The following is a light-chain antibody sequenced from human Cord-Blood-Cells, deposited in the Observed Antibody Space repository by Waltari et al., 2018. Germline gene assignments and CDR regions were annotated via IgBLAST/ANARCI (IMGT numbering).Light chain of an antibody. J-gene: IGLJ1*01. CDR3: FSVAVSSTLV. CDR1: SSDVGSYNL. V-gene: IGLV2-23*01. Sequence: QSALTQPASVSGSPGQSITISCTGTSSDVGSYNLVSWYQQHPGKAPKLMIYEGSKRRCWVSHRFAGPKFGYMASLTISGLQAEDVAADWGFSVAVSSTLVSGTETKVTLL. CDR2: EGS.